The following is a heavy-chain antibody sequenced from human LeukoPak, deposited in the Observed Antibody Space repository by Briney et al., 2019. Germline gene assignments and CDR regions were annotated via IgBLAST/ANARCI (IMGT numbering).Heavy chain of an antibody. CDR2: IRAYNGNS. Sequence: GASVKVACKASGYTFTSYGISWVRQATGQGLEWMGWIRAYNGNSHYAQKLQGRVTMTTDTSTSTAYMELRSLGSDDTAVYYCARSIGGVIAVAGFDYWGQGTLVTVSS. CDR1: GYTFTSYG. CDR3: ARSIGGVIAVAGFDY. J-gene: IGHJ4*02. D-gene: IGHD6-19*01. V-gene: IGHV1-18*04.